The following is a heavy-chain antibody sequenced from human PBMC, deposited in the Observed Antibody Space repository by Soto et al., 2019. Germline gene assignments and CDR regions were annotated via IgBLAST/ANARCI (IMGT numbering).Heavy chain of an antibody. D-gene: IGHD6-13*01. CDR2: INHSGST. CDR3: ARGRGYSSSWFDY. Sequence: SETLSLTCAVYGGSFSGYYCSWIRQPPGKGLEWIGEINHSGSTNYNPSLKSRVTISVDTSKNQFSLKLSSVTAADTAVYYCARGRGYSSSWFDYWGQGTLVTVSS. CDR1: GGSFSGYY. V-gene: IGHV4-34*01. J-gene: IGHJ4*02.